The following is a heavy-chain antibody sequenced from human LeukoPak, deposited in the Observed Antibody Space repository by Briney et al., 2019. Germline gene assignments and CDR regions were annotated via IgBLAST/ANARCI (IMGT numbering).Heavy chain of an antibody. Sequence: SETLSLTCTVSGGXISSYYWSWIRQPPGKGQEWIGYIYYSGSTNYNPSLKSRVTISVDTSKNQFSLKLSSVTAADTAVYYCARLRARTYSLDYWGQGTLVTVSS. D-gene: IGHD2-21*01. CDR1: GGXISSYY. CDR2: IYYSGST. CDR3: ARLRARTYSLDY. J-gene: IGHJ4*02. V-gene: IGHV4-59*01.